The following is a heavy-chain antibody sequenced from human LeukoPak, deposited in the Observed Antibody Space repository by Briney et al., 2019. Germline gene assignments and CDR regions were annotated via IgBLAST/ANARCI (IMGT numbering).Heavy chain of an antibody. CDR1: GFTFSSYA. V-gene: IGHV3-30*04. CDR2: ISYDGSNK. CDR3: ARDSCSSTSCYFEYFQH. D-gene: IGHD2-2*01. Sequence: PGGSLRLSCAASGFTFSSYALHWVRQAPGKGLEGVAVISYDGSNKYYADSVKGRFTISRDNSKNTLYLRMNSLRAEDTAVYYCARDSCSSTSCYFEYFQHWGQGTLVTVSS. J-gene: IGHJ1*01.